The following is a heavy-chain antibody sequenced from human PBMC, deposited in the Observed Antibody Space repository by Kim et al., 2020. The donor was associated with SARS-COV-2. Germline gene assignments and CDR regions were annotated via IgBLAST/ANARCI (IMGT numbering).Heavy chain of an antibody. Sequence: GGSLRLSCAASGFIFSRYGMHWVRQAPGKGLEWVAVIWYDGSEKNYADSVKGRFTISSDNSKNTLYLQMNSLRVEDTAVYYCAGAFGDYGLDYWGQGTLVTVSS. CDR2: IWYDGSEK. CDR1: GFIFSRYG. CDR3: AGAFGDYGLDY. V-gene: IGHV3-33*01. D-gene: IGHD4-17*01. J-gene: IGHJ4*02.